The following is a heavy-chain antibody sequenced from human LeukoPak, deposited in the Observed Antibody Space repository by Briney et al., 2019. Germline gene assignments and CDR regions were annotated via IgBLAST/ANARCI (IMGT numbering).Heavy chain of an antibody. J-gene: IGHJ5*02. CDR2: IDHTGST. CDR3: ARDSGTTGEVKFDP. Sequence: SETLSLTCSVSGDSVSMHYWSWIRQPPGKGLEWIGYIDHTGSTNYNPSLNSRVTISRDTSKNHFSLELSSVTAADTAVYYCARDSGTTGEVKFDPWGQGTLVTVSS. V-gene: IGHV4-59*02. CDR1: GDSVSMHY. D-gene: IGHD3-10*01.